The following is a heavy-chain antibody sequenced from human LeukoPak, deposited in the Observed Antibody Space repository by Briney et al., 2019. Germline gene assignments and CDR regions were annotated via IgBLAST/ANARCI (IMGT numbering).Heavy chain of an antibody. J-gene: IGHJ4*02. Sequence: GGSLRLSCAASGFTFNNHAMNWVRQAPGKGLEWVSGICAGDGRTFYADSVKGRFTISRDISRNTLYLEMNSLTTDDMALYYCAKGAIASCYDRVDYWGQGTLVTVSS. CDR3: AKGAIASCYDRVDY. D-gene: IGHD2-2*01. V-gene: IGHV3-23*01. CDR2: ICAGDGRT. CDR1: GFTFNNHA.